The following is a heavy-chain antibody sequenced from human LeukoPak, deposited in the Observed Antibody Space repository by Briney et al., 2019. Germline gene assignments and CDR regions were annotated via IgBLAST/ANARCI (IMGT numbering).Heavy chain of an antibody. CDR1: GFTFSSYS. D-gene: IGHD3-10*01. CDR2: ISSSSSYI. V-gene: IGHV3-21*01. J-gene: IGHJ6*04. Sequence: PGGSLRLSCAASGFTFSSYSMNWVRQAPGKGLEWVSSISSSSSYIYYADSVKGRFTISRDNAKNSLYLQMNSLRAEDTTVYYCARDFGITGDVWGKGTTVTVSS. CDR3: ARDFGITGDV.